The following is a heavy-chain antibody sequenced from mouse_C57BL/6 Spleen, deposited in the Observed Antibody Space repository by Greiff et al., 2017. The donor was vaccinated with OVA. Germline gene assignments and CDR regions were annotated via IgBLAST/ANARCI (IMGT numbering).Heavy chain of an antibody. V-gene: IGHV1-66*01. D-gene: IGHD1-1*01. CDR1: GYSFTSYY. CDR2: IYPGSGNT. J-gene: IGHJ3*01. Sequence: VKLMESGPELVKPGASVKISCKASGYSFTSYYIHWVKQRPGQGLEWIGWIYPGSGNTKYNEKFKGKATLTADTSSSTAYMQLSSLTSEDSAVYCCARGDYYGSSSAYWGQGTLVTVSA. CDR3: ARGDYYGSSSAY.